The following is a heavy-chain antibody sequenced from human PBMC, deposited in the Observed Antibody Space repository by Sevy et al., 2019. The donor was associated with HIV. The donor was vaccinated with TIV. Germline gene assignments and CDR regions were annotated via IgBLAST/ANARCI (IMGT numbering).Heavy chain of an antibody. D-gene: IGHD3-22*01. CDR1: GFNFDDYG. CDR3: ARVGTYYDSSHYAYYFDY. J-gene: IGHJ4*02. V-gene: IGHV3-20*04. CDR2: INWNGDST. Sequence: GGSLRLSCAASGFNFDDYGMSWVRQAPGKGLEWVSGINWNGDSTSYADSVKGRFTISRDNAKNSLYLQMNSLRAEDTALYYGARVGTYYDSSHYAYYFDYWGQGTLVTVSS.